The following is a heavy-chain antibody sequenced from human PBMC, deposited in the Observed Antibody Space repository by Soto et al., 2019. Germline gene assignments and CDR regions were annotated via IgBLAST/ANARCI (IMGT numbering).Heavy chain of an antibody. Sequence: CESLKISCKFSGYSFTSYWIGWVRQMPGKGLEWMGIIYPGDSDTRYSPSFQGHVTISADKSFTTAYLQWSSLKASDTAMYYCAKAPRLTEALDSRGQGTPVT. CDR1: GYSFTSYW. D-gene: IGHD3-22*01. CDR3: AKAPRLTEALDS. J-gene: IGHJ3*01. V-gene: IGHV5-51*01. CDR2: IYPGDSDT.